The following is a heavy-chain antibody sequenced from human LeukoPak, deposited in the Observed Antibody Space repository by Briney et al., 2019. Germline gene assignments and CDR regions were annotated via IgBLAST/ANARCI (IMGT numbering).Heavy chain of an antibody. Sequence: PGGSLRLSCAASGFTFSSYGMHWVRQAPGKGLEWVAFIRYDGSNKYYADSVKGRFTISRDNSKNTLYLQMNSLRTEDTAVYYCAKDGRIAARPCYFDDWGQGTLVTVSS. CDR1: GFTFSSYG. CDR2: IRYDGSNK. CDR3: AKDGRIAARPCYFDD. J-gene: IGHJ4*02. V-gene: IGHV3-30*02. D-gene: IGHD6-6*01.